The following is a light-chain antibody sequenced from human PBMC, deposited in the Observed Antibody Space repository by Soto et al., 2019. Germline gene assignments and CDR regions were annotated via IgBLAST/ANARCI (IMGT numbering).Light chain of an antibody. CDR3: QQYNTYWT. CDR2: AAS. CDR1: QSVSGW. V-gene: IGKV1-5*01. Sequence: DIHITQTRTTVSPCLRDTVTVTFRASQSVSGWLAWYQQKPGAAPNLLIYAASALPRGAPSRFSGSGSATEFTLTISSLHTDDFATYYCQQYNTYWTFGQGTKVDIK. J-gene: IGKJ1*01.